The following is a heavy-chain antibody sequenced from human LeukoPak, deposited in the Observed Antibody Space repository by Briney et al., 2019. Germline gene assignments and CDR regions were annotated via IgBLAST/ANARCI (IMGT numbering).Heavy chain of an antibody. CDR2: ISSSGSTT. CDR3: ARDDYYDKGY. J-gene: IGHJ4*02. D-gene: IGHD3-22*01. Sequence: TGGSLRLSRAASGFSFSSYEMNWIRQAPGKGLEWVSYISSSGSTTHYADSVKGRFTISRDNAKNSLYLQMNSLRAEDTAVYYCARDDYYDKGYWGQGTLVTVSS. CDR1: GFSFSSYE. V-gene: IGHV3-48*03.